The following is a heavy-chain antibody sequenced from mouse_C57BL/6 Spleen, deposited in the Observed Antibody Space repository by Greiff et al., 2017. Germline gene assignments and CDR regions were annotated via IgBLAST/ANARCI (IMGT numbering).Heavy chain of an antibody. CDR1: GFNIKDDY. J-gene: IGHJ2*01. D-gene: IGHD2-2*01. Sequence: EVQLQQSGAELVRPGASVKLSCTASGFNIKDDYMHWVKQRPEQGLEWIGWIDPENGDTEYASKFQGKATITADTSSNTAYLQLSSLTSEDTAVYYCTTDGYEEHFDYWGQGTTLTVSS. V-gene: IGHV14-4*01. CDR3: TTDGYEEHFDY. CDR2: IDPENGDT.